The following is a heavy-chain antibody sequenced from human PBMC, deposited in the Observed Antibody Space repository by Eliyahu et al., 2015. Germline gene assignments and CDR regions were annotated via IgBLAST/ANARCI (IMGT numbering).Heavy chain of an antibody. CDR2: ISSSSSYI. CDR3: ARGPYDYVWGSYRGPTEDV. J-gene: IGHJ6*02. CDR1: GFXFXXYX. V-gene: IGHV3-21*01. Sequence: EVQLVESGGGLVKPGGSLRLSCAAXGFXFXXYXMXWVRQAPGKGLEWVSSISSSSSYIYYADSVKGRFTISRDNAKNSLYLQMNSLRAEDTAVYYCARGPYDYVWGSYRGPTEDVWGQGTTVTVSS. D-gene: IGHD3-16*02.